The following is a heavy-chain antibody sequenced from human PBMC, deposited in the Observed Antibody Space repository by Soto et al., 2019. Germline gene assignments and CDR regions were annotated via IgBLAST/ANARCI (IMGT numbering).Heavy chain of an antibody. Sequence: ESGGGVVQPGRSLRLSCAASVFTFSSYGMHWVRQAPGKGLEWVAVIWYDGSNKYYADSVKGRFTISRDNSKNTLYLQMNSLRAEDTAVYYCAREGRGYYFDYWGQGTLVTVSS. CDR2: IWYDGSNK. J-gene: IGHJ4*02. CDR1: VFTFSSYG. CDR3: AREGRGYYFDY. V-gene: IGHV3-33*01. D-gene: IGHD3-10*01.